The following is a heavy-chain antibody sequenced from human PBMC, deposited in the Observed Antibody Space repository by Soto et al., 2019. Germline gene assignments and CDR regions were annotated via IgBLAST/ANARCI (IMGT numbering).Heavy chain of an antibody. J-gene: IGHJ6*04. CDR2: IIPILGIA. V-gene: IGHV1-69*02. CDR1: GGTFSSYT. D-gene: IGHD6-13*01. CDR3: ARAMAVYSSSWHAGMCV. Sequence: QVQLVQSGAEVKKPGSSVKVSCKASGGTFSSYTISWVRQAPGQGLEWMGRIIPILGIANYAQKFQGRVTMTAXXPXRXXDIDLSSPRSKDTAPDSSARAMAVYSSSWHAGMCVWGKGSTLAFSS.